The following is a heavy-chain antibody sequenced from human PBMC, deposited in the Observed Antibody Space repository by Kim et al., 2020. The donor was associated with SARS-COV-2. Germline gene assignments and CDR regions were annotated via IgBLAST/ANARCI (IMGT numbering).Heavy chain of an antibody. Sequence: SETLSLTCAVYGGSFSGYYWSWIRQPPGKGLEWIGEINHSGSTNYNPSLKSRVTISVDTSKNQFSLKLSSVTAADRAVYYCARGLPGGYGPAGLNWFDP. CDR3: ARGLPGGYGPAGLNWFDP. CDR1: GGSFSGYY. V-gene: IGHV4-34*01. CDR2: INHSGST. J-gene: IGHJ5*02. D-gene: IGHD5-12*01.